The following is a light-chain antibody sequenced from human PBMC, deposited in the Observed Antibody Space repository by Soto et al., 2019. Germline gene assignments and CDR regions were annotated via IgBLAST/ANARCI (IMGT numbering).Light chain of an antibody. Sequence: QSVLTQPPSVSGTPGQRVTISCTGSSSNIGAGYDVYWYRQLPATAPKLLIYLNFNRASGVPDRFSGSRSGSSASLAISGLQPEDEATYYCQSYDSSLSGSFFGGGTKVTVL. CDR2: LNF. CDR3: QSYDSSLSGSF. V-gene: IGLV1-40*01. J-gene: IGLJ2*01. CDR1: SSNIGAGYD.